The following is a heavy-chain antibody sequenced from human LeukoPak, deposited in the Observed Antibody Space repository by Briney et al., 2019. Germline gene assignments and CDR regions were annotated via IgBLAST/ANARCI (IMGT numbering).Heavy chain of an antibody. CDR2: ISSSSSTI. Sequence: PGGSLRLSCAASGFTFSSYSMNWVRQAPGKGLEWVSYISSSSSTIYYADSVKGRFTISRDNAKNSLYLQMNSLRAEDTALYYCAKVLHGAFDYWGQGTLVTVSS. V-gene: IGHV3-48*04. D-gene: IGHD4/OR15-4a*01. J-gene: IGHJ4*02. CDR1: GFTFSSYS. CDR3: AKVLHGAFDY.